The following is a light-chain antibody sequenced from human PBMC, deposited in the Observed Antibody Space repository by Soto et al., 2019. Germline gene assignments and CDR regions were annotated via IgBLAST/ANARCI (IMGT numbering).Light chain of an antibody. V-gene: IGKV3-11*01. J-gene: IGKJ1*01. CDR1: QSINSY. CDR2: DAS. Sequence: EIVLTHSPATLSLSPWEVATLSCRASQSINSYLAWYQQKPGQAPRLLIYDASNRATGIPARFSGSGSGTDFTLTISSLEPEDFAVYYCQQYGSSGTLGQGTKVDIK. CDR3: QQYGSSGT.